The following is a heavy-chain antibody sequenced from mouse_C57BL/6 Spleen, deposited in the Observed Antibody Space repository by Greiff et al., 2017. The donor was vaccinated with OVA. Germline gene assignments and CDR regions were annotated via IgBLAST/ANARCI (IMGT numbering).Heavy chain of an antibody. CDR1: GFTFTDYY. Sequence: EVKLVESGGGLVQPGGSLSLSCAASGFTFTDYYMSWVRQPPGKALEWLGFIRNKANGYTTEYSASVKGRFTISRDNSQSILYLQMNALRAEDSATYYCARYEGDFDVWGTGTTVTVSS. J-gene: IGHJ1*03. CDR3: ARYEGDFDV. CDR2: IRNKANGYTT. V-gene: IGHV7-3*01.